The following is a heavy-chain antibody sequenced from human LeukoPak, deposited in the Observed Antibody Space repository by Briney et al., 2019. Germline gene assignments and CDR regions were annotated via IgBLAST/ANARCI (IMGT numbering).Heavy chain of an antibody. CDR3: ATPHYSNYGLLLFDY. Sequence: ASVKVSCKVSGYTLTELSMHWVRQAPGKGLEWMGGFDPEDGETIYAQKFQGRVTMTEDTSTDTACMELSSLRSEDTAVYYCATPHYSNYGLLLFDYWGQGTLVTVSS. D-gene: IGHD4-11*01. CDR1: GYTLTELS. CDR2: FDPEDGET. V-gene: IGHV1-24*01. J-gene: IGHJ4*02.